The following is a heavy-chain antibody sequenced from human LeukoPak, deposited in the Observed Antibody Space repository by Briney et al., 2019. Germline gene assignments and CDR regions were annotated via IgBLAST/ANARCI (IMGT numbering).Heavy chain of an antibody. CDR1: GGSIRSYY. CDR3: ARDFKYYDSSGYYAFDI. Sequence: PSETLSLTCTVSGGSIRSYYWSWIRQPPGKGLEWIGYTYNSGSTNYNPSLKSRVTISVDTSKNQFSLKLSSVTAADTAVYYCARDFKYYDSSGYYAFDIWGQGTMVTVSS. CDR2: TYNSGST. J-gene: IGHJ3*02. D-gene: IGHD3-22*01. V-gene: IGHV4-59*01.